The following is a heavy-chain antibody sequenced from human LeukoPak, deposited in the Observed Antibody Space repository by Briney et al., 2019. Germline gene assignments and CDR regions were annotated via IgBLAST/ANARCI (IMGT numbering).Heavy chain of an antibody. Sequence: ASVKVSCKASGYTFTIYYMHWVRQAPGQGLEWMGIINPSGGSTSYAQKFQGRVTMTRDTSTSTVYMELSSLRSEDTAVYYCARDPSFLAVAGQYNWFDPWGQGTLVTVSS. V-gene: IGHV1-46*01. CDR2: INPSGGST. D-gene: IGHD6-19*01. CDR1: GYTFTIYY. CDR3: ARDPSFLAVAGQYNWFDP. J-gene: IGHJ5*02.